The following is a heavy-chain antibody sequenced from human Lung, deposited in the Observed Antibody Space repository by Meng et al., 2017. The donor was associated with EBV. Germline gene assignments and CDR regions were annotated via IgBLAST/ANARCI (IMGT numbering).Heavy chain of an antibody. CDR1: GGSFSGYY. CDR3: ARAVDTGYFDY. CDR2: INHSGST. D-gene: IGHD5-18*01. V-gene: IGHV4-34*01. J-gene: IGHJ4*02. Sequence: QGQLQQWGAGLLKPSETLSLTCAVYGGSFSGYYWSWIRQPPGKGLEWIGEINHSGSTNYNPSLKSRVTISVDTSKNQFSLKLSSVTAADTAVYYCARAVDTGYFDYWGQGTLVTASS.